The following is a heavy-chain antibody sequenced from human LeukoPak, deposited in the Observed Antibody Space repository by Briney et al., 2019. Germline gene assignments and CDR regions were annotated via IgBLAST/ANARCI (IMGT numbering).Heavy chain of an antibody. CDR2: INSDGRST. V-gene: IGHV3-74*01. Sequence: GGSLRLSCAASGFTFSSYAMSWVRQAPGKGLVGVSRINSDGRSTNYADSVKGRFTISRDNAKNTLYLQMNSLRAEDTAVYYCARVRWGGLYYFDYWGQGTLVTVSS. D-gene: IGHD3-16*01. CDR3: ARVRWGGLYYFDY. CDR1: GFTFSSYA. J-gene: IGHJ4*02.